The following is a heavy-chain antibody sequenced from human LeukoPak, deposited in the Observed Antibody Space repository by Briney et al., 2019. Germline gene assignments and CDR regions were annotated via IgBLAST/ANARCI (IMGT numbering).Heavy chain of an antibody. Sequence: SETLSLTCTVSGDSISSSSSYWGWIRQPPGEGLEWIGSIYYSGSTYYNTSLKSRVTISVDTSKNQFSLRLSSVTAADTAVYYCARRVGRWFGERAYYYNYMDVWGKGTTVTISS. D-gene: IGHD3-10*01. CDR2: IYYSGST. V-gene: IGHV4-39*01. CDR1: GDSISSSSSY. J-gene: IGHJ6*03. CDR3: ARRVGRWFGERAYYYNYMDV.